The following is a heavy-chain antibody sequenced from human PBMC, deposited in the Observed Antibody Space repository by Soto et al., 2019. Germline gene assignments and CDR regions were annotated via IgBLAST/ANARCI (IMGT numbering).Heavy chain of an antibody. CDR1: GYTFTGYY. CDR2: INPNSGGT. D-gene: IGHD3-10*01. CDR3: ARDTVLLWFGEGVFDY. V-gene: IGHV1-2*02. Sequence: ASVKVSCKASGYTFTGYYMHWVRQAPGQGLEWMGWINPNSGGTNYAQKFQGRVTMIRDTSIGTAYMELSRLRSDDTAVYYCARDTVLLWFGEGVFDYWGQGTLVTVSS. J-gene: IGHJ4*02.